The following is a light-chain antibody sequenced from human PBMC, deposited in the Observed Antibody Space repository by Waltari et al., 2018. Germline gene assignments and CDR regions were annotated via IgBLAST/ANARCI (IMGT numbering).Light chain of an antibody. Sequence: DIQMTQPPSTLPASVGDRVTITCRASQYVKNNLAWFQQKPGKAPKVLIHKASRLESGVPSRFSGSGFGTEFILSSSSLQPDDFATYYCQEYDSLPITFGGGTKVEIK. CDR3: QEYDSLPIT. V-gene: IGKV1-5*03. J-gene: IGKJ4*01. CDR2: KAS. CDR1: QYVKNN.